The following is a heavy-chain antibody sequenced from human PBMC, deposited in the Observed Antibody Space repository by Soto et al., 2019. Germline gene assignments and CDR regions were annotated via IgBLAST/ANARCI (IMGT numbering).Heavy chain of an antibody. CDR3: ARDQHYDILPGTPPLYYYYGMDV. D-gene: IGHD3-9*01. Sequence: ASVKVSCKASGYTFTNYGISWVRQAPGQGLEWMGWISAYNGNTNYAQKLQGRVTMTTDTSTSTAYMELRSLRSDDTAVYYCARDQHYDILPGTPPLYYYYGMDVWGQGTTVTVSS. J-gene: IGHJ6*02. CDR1: GYTFTNYG. CDR2: ISAYNGNT. V-gene: IGHV1-18*04.